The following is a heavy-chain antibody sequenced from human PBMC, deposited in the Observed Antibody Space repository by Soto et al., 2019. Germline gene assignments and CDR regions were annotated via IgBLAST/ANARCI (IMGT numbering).Heavy chain of an antibody. D-gene: IGHD3-3*01. CDR1: GYTSTSYG. J-gene: IGHJ6*02. CDR2: ISAYNGNT. CDR3: ARDPNTYYDFWSGYSSCGMDV. Sequence: QVQLVQSGAEVKKPGASVKVSCKASGYTSTSYGISWVRQAPGQGLEWMGWISAYNGNTNYAQKLQGRVTMTTDTSTSTAYMELRSLRSDDTAVYYCARDPNTYYDFWSGYSSCGMDVWGQGTTVTVSS. V-gene: IGHV1-18*01.